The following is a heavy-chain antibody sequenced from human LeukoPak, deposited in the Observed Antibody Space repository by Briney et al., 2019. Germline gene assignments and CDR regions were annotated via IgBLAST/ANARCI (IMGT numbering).Heavy chain of an antibody. CDR3: ARAGYHYDFWSGYSRQDY. D-gene: IGHD3-3*01. Sequence: PGGSLRLSCAASGFTFSSYGMHWVRQAPGKGLEWVAFIRYDGSNKYYADSVKGRFTISRDNAKNSLYLQMNSLRAEDTAVYYCARAGYHYDFWSGYSRQDYWGQGTLVTVSS. CDR2: IRYDGSNK. CDR1: GFTFSSYG. J-gene: IGHJ4*02. V-gene: IGHV3-30*02.